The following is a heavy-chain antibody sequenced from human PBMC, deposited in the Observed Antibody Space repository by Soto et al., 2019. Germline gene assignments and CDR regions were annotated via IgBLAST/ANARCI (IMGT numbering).Heavy chain of an antibody. CDR3: ARDAGRFCSGGSCFNGGMDV. Sequence: QVHLVESGGGVVQPGRSLRLSCAASGSTFSNSGFHWVGQAPGRGLEWGTLISYDGRNKEYSDSVKGRFTISRDNSKNTLYVQLNSLRPEDSAVYYCARDAGRFCSGGSCFNGGMDVWGQGTTVIVSS. V-gene: IGHV3-30*04. CDR1: GSTFSNSG. CDR2: ISYDGRNK. J-gene: IGHJ6*02. D-gene: IGHD2-15*01.